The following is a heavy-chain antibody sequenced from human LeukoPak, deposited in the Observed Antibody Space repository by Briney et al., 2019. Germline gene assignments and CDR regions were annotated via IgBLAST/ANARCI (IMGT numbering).Heavy chain of an antibody. D-gene: IGHD3-3*01. CDR3: ARSSRAAIFGVVTQTSTPYYFDY. Sequence: SETLSLTCTVSGGSISSYYWSWIRQPPGKGLEWIGYIYHSGSTNYNPSLKSRVTISVDTSKNQFSLKLSSVTAADTAVYYCARSSRAAIFGVVTQTSTPYYFDYWGQGTLVTVSS. V-gene: IGHV4-59*01. CDR2: IYHSGST. CDR1: GGSISSYY. J-gene: IGHJ4*02.